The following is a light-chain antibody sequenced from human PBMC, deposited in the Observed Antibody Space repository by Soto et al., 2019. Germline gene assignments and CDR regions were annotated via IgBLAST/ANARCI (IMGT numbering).Light chain of an antibody. CDR3: QQYGTLPPT. CDR2: GAS. Sequence: EIVLTQSPGTLSLSPGERATLSCRASQTVTNTYLAWYQQKSGQAPNFLIYGASNRGTGIPDRFSGSGSGTDFTLTISRLEPEDFAVYYCQQYGTLPPTFGGGTKVEI. J-gene: IGKJ4*01. CDR1: QTVTNTY. V-gene: IGKV3-20*01.